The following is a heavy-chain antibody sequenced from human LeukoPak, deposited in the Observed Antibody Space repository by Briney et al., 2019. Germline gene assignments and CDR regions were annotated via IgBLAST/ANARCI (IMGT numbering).Heavy chain of an antibody. J-gene: IGHJ4*02. CDR2: FGISGTI. V-gene: IGHV3-48*01. D-gene: IGHD5-18*01. CDR1: GFTVSTYD. CDR3: AGYGFYPY. Sequence: PGGSLRLSCAASGFTVSTYDMHWVRQAPGEGPEWIAYFGISGTIYYADSVRGRFTISRDIAKNSLHLEMNSLRVDDTAIYYCAGYGFYPYWGQGTPVTVSS.